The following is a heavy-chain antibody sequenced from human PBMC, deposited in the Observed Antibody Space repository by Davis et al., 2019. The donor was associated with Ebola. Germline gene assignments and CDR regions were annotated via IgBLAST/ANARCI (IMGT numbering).Heavy chain of an antibody. CDR1: GFTFSTYA. V-gene: IGHV3-23*01. Sequence: GESLKISCAATGFTFSTYAMTWVRQAPGKGLEWVSAVTGSGNSAYYVDSVKGRFTISRDNAKNSLYLHMDSLRADDTAIYYCARDAFSLSRYDTEDHWGQGTLVTVSS. J-gene: IGHJ4*02. D-gene: IGHD3-9*01. CDR3: ARDAFSLSRYDTEDH. CDR2: VTGSGNSA.